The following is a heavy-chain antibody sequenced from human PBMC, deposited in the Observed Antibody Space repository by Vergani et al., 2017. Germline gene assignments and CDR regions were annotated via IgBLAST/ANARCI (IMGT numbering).Heavy chain of an antibody. Sequence: QEQLVQSGSELKKPGASVKVSCKASGYSFNNCAIHWVRQAPGQGLEWMGWINPTTGNPTYARAFTGRFVFSLDTSISTAYLQIGGLKAEDTAVYFCARAKRGRLAVGATDSWGQGTLLTVSS. CDR2: INPTTGNP. CDR3: ARAKRGRLAVGATDS. J-gene: IGHJ4*02. D-gene: IGHD6-19*01. CDR1: GYSFNNCA. V-gene: IGHV7-4-1*01.